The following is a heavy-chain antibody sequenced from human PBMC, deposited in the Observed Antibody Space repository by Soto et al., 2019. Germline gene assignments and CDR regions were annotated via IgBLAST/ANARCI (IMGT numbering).Heavy chain of an antibody. V-gene: IGHV4-61*01. CDR1: GDSVSSDRYF. Sequence: PSETLSLTCSVSGDSVSSDRYFWTWIRQPPGKGLEWIAYISYTGDTNYNPSLKSRVTISVDTSRNQFSLTLTSVTAADTAVYFCARIFVGATVDLWGQGSLVTVSS. CDR3: ARIFVGATVDL. J-gene: IGHJ5*02. D-gene: IGHD1-26*01. CDR2: ISYTGDT.